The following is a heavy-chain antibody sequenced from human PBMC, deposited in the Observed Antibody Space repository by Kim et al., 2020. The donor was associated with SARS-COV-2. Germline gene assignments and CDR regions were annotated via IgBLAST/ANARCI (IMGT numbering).Heavy chain of an antibody. D-gene: IGHD6-25*01. J-gene: IGHJ4*02. V-gene: IGHV7-4-1*02. CDR2: IHTHTGNP. CDR3: ARDGAAAGDY. CDR1: GYTFTNYP. Sequence: ASVKVSCKASGYTFTNYPVNWVRQAPGQGLEWLGWIHTHTGNPTYVEGLRGRFVFSLDTSVTTAYLEISSVKTEDTGIYFCARDGAAAGDYWGQGTLITVSS.